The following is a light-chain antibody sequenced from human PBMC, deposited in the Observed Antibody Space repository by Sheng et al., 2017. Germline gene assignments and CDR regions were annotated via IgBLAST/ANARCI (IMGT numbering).Light chain of an antibody. J-gene: IGKJ1*01. V-gene: IGKV3-15*01. Sequence: ETVMTQSPATLSVSPGERATLSCRASQSVSSDLAWYQQKPGQAPRLLIYGASTRATGVPARFSGSGSGTEFTLTISSLQSDDFATYYCQQYNSYSAWTFGQGTKVEIK. CDR1: QSVSSD. CDR2: GAS. CDR3: QQYNSYSAWT.